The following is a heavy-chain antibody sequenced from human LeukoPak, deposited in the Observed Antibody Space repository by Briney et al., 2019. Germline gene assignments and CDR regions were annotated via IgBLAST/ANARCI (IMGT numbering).Heavy chain of an antibody. CDR3: ARAGFGIFNWFDP. CDR2: INPSGGST. CDR1: GYTFTSYD. D-gene: IGHD3-10*01. Sequence: ASVKVSCKASGYTFTSYDINWVRQATGQGLEWMGIINPSGGSTSYAQKFQGRVTMTRDMSTSTVYMELSSLRSEDTAVYYCARAGFGIFNWFDPWGQGTLVTVSS. V-gene: IGHV1-46*01. J-gene: IGHJ5*02.